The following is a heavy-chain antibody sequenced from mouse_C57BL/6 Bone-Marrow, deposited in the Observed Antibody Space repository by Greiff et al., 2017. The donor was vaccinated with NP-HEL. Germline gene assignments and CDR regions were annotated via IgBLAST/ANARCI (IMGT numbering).Heavy chain of an antibody. V-gene: IGHV1-85*01. CDR2: IYPRDGST. CDR3: SRRGYSNYPCRDY. CDR1: GYTFTSYD. D-gene: IGHD2-5*01. J-gene: IGHJ4*01. Sequence: VNVVESGPELVKPGASVKLSCKASGYTFTSYDINWVKQRPGQGLEWIGWIYPRDGSTKYNEKFKGKATLTVDTSSSTAYMELHSLTSEDSAVYFCSRRGYSNYPCRDYWGQGTSVTVSS.